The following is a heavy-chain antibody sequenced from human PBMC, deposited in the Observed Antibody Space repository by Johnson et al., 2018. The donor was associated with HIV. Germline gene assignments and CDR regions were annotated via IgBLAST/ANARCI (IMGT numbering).Heavy chain of an antibody. V-gene: IGHV3-66*02. CDR1: GFIVRSNY. CDR3: ARDKGSWFDDAFDI. J-gene: IGHJ3*02. Sequence: VQLVESGGGLVQPGGSLRLSCAASGFIVRSNYMNWVRQAPGKGLECVSVIDSGGDTYYADSVKGRFTISRDNSKNTLYLQMNSLKVEDTAVYYCARDKGSWFDDAFDIWGQGTMVTVSS. D-gene: IGHD6-13*01. CDR2: IDSGGDT.